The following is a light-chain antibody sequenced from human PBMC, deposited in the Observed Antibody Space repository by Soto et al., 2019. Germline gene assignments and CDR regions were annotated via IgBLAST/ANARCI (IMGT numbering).Light chain of an antibody. Sequence: QSVLTQPASLSGSPGQSITISCTGTSSDIGAYDYVSWFQQHPGKAPKLMISEVNNRPSGVSNRFSGSKSGNTASLTISGLQAEDEGDYYCCSYAGSYNIYLFGTGTKVTVL. CDR1: SSDIGAYDY. V-gene: IGLV2-14*01. J-gene: IGLJ1*01. CDR2: EVN. CDR3: CSYAGSYNIYL.